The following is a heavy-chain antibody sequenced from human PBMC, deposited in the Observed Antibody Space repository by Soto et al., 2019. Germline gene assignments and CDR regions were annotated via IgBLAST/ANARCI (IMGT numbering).Heavy chain of an antibody. CDR1: GFTFSSYG. D-gene: IGHD6-13*01. V-gene: IGHV3-30*18. Sequence: PGGSLRLSCAASGFTFSSYGMHWVRQAPGKGLGWVAVISYDGSNKYYADSVKGRFTISRDNSKNTLYLQMNSLRAEDTAVYYCAKEASGREGPGIAAARYYYGMDVWGQGT. J-gene: IGHJ6*02. CDR3: AKEASGREGPGIAAARYYYGMDV. CDR2: ISYDGSNK.